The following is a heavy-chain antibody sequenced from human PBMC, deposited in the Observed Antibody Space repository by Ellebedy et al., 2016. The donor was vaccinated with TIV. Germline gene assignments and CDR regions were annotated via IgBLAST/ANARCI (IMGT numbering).Heavy chain of an antibody. V-gene: IGHV4-4*07. Sequence: GSLRLSXTVSGGSISSYYRSWIRQPAGKGLEWIGRIYASGGTNYNPSLKSRVTVSLDTSKNQFSLKLSSVTAADTAVYYCARRTPSGSYNYFDYWGQGILVTVSS. CDR1: GGSISSYY. CDR3: ARRTPSGSYNYFDY. CDR2: IYASGGT. D-gene: IGHD1-26*01. J-gene: IGHJ4*02.